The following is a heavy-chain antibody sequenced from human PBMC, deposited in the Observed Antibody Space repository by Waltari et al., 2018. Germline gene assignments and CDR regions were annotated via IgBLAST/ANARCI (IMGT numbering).Heavy chain of an antibody. CDR3: ARDGRGGTTVGDY. Sequence: QVHLVASGGGVVQPGKSLRLSCPASGFTFSNYAVDWVRQAPGKGLEWVAAISYDGGDEGYADSVNGRFTISRDNSKNTVYLQMNSLRPEDTALYYCARDGRGGTTVGDYWGQGTLVTVSS. CDR1: GFTFSNYA. V-gene: IGHV3-30-3*01. D-gene: IGHD4-4*01. J-gene: IGHJ4*02. CDR2: ISYDGGDE.